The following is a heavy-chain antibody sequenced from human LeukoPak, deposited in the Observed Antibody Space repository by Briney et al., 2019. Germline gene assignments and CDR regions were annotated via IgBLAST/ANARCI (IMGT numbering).Heavy chain of an antibody. D-gene: IGHD6-6*01. J-gene: IGHJ6*03. CDR3: ARDYRVAAPEPMDV. CDR2: IYYSGST. V-gene: IGHV4-39*07. CDR1: GGSISSSTYY. Sequence: PSETLSLTCTVSGGSISSSTYYWGWIRQPPGKGLEWIGSIYYSGSTHYNPSLKSRVTISVDTSKNQFSLKLSSVTAADTAVYYCARDYRVAAPEPMDVWGKGTTVTVSS.